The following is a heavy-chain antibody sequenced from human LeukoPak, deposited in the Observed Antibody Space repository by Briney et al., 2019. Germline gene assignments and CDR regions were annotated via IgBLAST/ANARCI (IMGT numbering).Heavy chain of an antibody. D-gene: IGHD3-3*01. CDR3: AREAYYDFWSGTQNDY. CDR1: GYTFTSYA. Sequence: ASVKVSCKASGYTFTSYAMNWVRQAPGQGLEWMGWINTNTGNPTYAQGFTGRFVFSLDTSVSAAYLQISSLKAEDTAVYYCAREAYYDFWSGTQNDYWGQGTLVTVSS. V-gene: IGHV7-4-1*02. CDR2: INTNTGNP. J-gene: IGHJ4*02.